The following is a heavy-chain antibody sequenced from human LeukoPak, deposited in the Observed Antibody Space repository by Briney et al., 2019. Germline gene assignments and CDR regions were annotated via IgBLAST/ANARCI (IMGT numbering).Heavy chain of an antibody. CDR2: IIPIFGTA. CDR3: AREVVDFWSGYNNWFDP. Sequence: SVKVSCKASGGTFSSYAISWVRQAPGQGLEWMGGIIPIFGTANYAQKFQGRVTITTDESTSTAYMELSSLRSEDTAVYYCAREVVDFWSGYNNWFDPWGQGTLVTVSS. V-gene: IGHV1-69*05. D-gene: IGHD3-3*01. CDR1: GGTFSSYA. J-gene: IGHJ5*02.